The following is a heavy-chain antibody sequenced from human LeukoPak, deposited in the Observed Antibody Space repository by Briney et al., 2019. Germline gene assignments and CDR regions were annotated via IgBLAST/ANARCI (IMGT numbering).Heavy chain of an antibody. Sequence: GGSLRLSCTASGFTFSSYAMTWVRQAPGKGLEWVSDISVSGRTTNYADSVKGRFTISRDNSKNTLYLQMNSLRAEDTAVYYCAKGAEGKTTVSSPFDSWGQGTLVTVSS. CDR3: AKGAEGKTTVSSPFDS. CDR1: GFTFSSYA. CDR2: ISVSGRTT. J-gene: IGHJ4*02. V-gene: IGHV3-23*01. D-gene: IGHD4-17*01.